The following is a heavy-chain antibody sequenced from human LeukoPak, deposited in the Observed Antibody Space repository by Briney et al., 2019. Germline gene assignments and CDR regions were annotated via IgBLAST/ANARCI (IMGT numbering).Heavy chain of an antibody. CDR3: ARDRPGGSSLDY. D-gene: IGHD6-13*01. CDR2: IYDSGST. Sequence: PSQTLSLTCTVSGGSVSSGGYSWSWIRQPPGKGLEWIGYIYDSGSTNYNPSLKSRVTISVDTSKNQFSLKLSSVTAADTAVYYCARDRPGGSSLDYWGQGILVTVSS. V-gene: IGHV4-30-2*01. J-gene: IGHJ4*02. CDR1: GGSVSSGGYS.